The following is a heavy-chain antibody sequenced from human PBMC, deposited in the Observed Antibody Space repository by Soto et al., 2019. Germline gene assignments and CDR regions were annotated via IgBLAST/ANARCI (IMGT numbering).Heavy chain of an antibody. CDR2: IHPADSDT. CDR1: GYRFTTSW. V-gene: IGHV5-51*01. CDR3: ASLTVTGLYGMDV. J-gene: IGHJ6*02. Sequence: GESLKISCKGSGYRFTTSWIAWVRQMPGKGLEWMGIIHPADSDTTYSPSFQGQVTISADMSISTAYLRWRSLKASDTAIYYCASLTVTGLYGMDVWGQGTTVTVSS. D-gene: IGHD4-17*01.